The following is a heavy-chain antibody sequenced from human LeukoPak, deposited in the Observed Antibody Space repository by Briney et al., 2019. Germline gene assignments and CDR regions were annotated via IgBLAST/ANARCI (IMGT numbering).Heavy chain of an antibody. D-gene: IGHD5-18*01. J-gene: IGHJ4*02. CDR3: ARDGYSYGYDGDY. CDR1: GGSISSYY. CDR2: IYYSGST. Sequence: PSETLSLTCTVSGGSISSYYWSWIRQPPGKGLEWIGYIYYSGSTNYNPSLKSRVTISVDTSKNQFSLKLSSVTAADTAVYYCARDGYSYGYDGDYWGQGTLVTVSS. V-gene: IGHV4-59*12.